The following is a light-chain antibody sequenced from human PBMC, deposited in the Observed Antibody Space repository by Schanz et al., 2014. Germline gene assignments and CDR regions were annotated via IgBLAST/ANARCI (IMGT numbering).Light chain of an antibody. J-gene: IGLJ3*02. CDR1: ASDVGGYNY. CDR3: SSYTSIGTRV. Sequence: QSALTQPASVSGSPGQSITISCTGTASDVGGYNYVSWYQQYPGKAPKLLIYDVSHRPSGVSNRFSGSKSGNTASLTISGLQAEDEADYYCSSYTSIGTRVFGGGTKLDRP. CDR2: DVS. V-gene: IGLV2-14*01.